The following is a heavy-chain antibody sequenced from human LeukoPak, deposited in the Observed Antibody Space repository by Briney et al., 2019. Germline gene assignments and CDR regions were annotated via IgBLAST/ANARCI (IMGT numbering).Heavy chain of an antibody. J-gene: IGHJ4*02. D-gene: IGHD6-19*01. CDR2: ISSSGRTM. Sequence: GGSLRLSCAASGFTFSTYSMNGVRQAPGKGLEWVSFISSSGRTMYYAESMKGRFTVSRDNAKNSVYLQMNSLRAEDTAVYYCARDSRGWSRDYWGQGTLVTVSS. CDR1: GFTFSTYS. V-gene: IGHV3-48*04. CDR3: ARDSRGWSRDY.